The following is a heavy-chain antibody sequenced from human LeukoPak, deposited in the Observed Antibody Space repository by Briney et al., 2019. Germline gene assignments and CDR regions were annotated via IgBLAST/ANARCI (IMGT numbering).Heavy chain of an antibody. CDR1: GFTFSSYS. CDR3: ARDRHSGSYPYYFDY. V-gene: IGHV3-21*01. CDR2: ISSSSSYI. J-gene: IGHJ4*02. D-gene: IGHD1-26*01. Sequence: GGSLRLSCAASGFTFSSYSMNWVRQAPGKGLEWFSSISSSSSYIYYADSVKGRLTISRDNAKNSLYLQMNSLRAEDTAVYYCARDRHSGSYPYYFDYWGQGTLVTVSS.